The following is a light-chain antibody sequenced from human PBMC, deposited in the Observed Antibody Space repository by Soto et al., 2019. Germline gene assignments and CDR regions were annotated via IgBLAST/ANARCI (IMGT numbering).Light chain of an antibody. CDR1: SSDVGAYKY. V-gene: IGLV2-14*01. Sequence: QSVLTQPASVSGSPGQSITISCTGTSSDVGAYKYVSWYQQHPGKAPKFMIYEVSNRPSGVSHRFSGSKSGNTASLTISGLQAEDEADYYCSSYTSSNTYVFGTGTKVTVL. CDR3: SSYTSSNTYV. J-gene: IGLJ1*01. CDR2: EVS.